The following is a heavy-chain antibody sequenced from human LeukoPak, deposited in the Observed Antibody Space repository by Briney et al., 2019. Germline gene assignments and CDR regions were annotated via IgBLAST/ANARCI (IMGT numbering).Heavy chain of an antibody. Sequence: PGGSLRLSCAASGFTFSNYGMQWVRQAPGKGLEWVAFIRYDGGNKYYADSVKGRFTISRDNSKNTLYLQMNSLRTEDTAVYYCARGRQWLVLGHSEAFDIWGQGTMVTVSS. J-gene: IGHJ3*02. D-gene: IGHD6-19*01. CDR1: GFTFSNYG. V-gene: IGHV3-30*02. CDR2: IRYDGGNK. CDR3: ARGRQWLVLGHSEAFDI.